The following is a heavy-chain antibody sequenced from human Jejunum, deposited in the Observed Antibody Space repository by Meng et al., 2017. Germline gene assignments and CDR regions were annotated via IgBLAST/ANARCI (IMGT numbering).Heavy chain of an antibody. Sequence: SETLSLTCTVPGGSISSSSSSYYWGWLRQPPGKGLEWIGSIYYSGSTYYNPSLKSRVTISVDTSKNQFSLKLSSVTAADTAVYYCARCYITMTTPDAFDIWGQGTMVTVSS. CDR2: IYYSGST. CDR1: GGSISSSSSSYY. J-gene: IGHJ3*02. CDR3: ARCYITMTTPDAFDI. D-gene: IGHD3-22*01. V-gene: IGHV4-39*07.